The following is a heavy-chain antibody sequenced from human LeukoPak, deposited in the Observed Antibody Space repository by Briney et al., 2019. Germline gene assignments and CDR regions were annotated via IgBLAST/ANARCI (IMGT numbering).Heavy chain of an antibody. V-gene: IGHV3-30*02. CDR1: GFTFSSYG. CDR2: ILYDGSNK. D-gene: IGHD1-14*01. J-gene: IGHJ4*02. CDR3: AKDRAGTIDY. Sequence: GGSLRLSCAASGFTFSSYGMHWVRQAPGKGLEWVAFILYDGSNKYYADSVKGRSTISRDNSKNTLYLQMNSLRAEDTAVYYCAKDRAGTIDYWGQGTLVTVSS.